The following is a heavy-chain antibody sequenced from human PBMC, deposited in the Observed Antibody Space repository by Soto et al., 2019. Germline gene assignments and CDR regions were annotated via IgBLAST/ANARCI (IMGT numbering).Heavy chain of an antibody. V-gene: IGHV4-31*03. J-gene: IGHJ6*02. CDR3: ARDRRITMVRGVIITDYYYYGMDV. CDR2: IYHSGST. CDR1: GGSISSGGYY. Sequence: PSETLSLTCTVSGGSISSGGYYWSWIRQHPGKGLEWIGYIYHSGSTYYNPSLKSRVTISVDTSKNQFSLKLSSVTAADTAVYYCARDRRITMVRGVIITDYYYYGMDVWGQGTTVTVSS. D-gene: IGHD3-10*01.